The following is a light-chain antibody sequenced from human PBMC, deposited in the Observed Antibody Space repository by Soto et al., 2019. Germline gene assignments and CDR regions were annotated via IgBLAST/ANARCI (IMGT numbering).Light chain of an antibody. J-gene: IGLJ3*02. CDR3: SSYTSSSTEV. CDR1: SSDVGGYNY. Sequence: QSVLTQPASVSGSPGQSITISCTGTSSDVGGYNYVSWYQQHPGKAPKLMIYDVSNRPSGVSNRFSGSKSGNTASLTISGLQAEDEGDYYCSSYTSSSTEVFGGGTQLTVL. CDR2: DVS. V-gene: IGLV2-14*01.